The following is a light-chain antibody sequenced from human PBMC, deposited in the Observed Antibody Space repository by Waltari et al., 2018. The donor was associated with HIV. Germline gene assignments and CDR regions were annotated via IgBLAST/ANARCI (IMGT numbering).Light chain of an antibody. V-gene: IGKV4-1*01. CDR1: QSVLYSSNNKNY. J-gene: IGKJ1*01. CDR3: QQYYSTQT. CDR2: WAS. Sequence: LAVSLGEGATINCKSSQSVLYSSNNKNYLAWYQQKPGQPPKLLIYWASTRESGVPDRFSGSGSETDFTLTISSLQAEDVAVYYCQQYYSTQTFGQGTKVEIK.